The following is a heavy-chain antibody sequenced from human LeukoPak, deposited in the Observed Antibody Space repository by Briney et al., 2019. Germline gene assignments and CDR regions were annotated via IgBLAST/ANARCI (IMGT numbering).Heavy chain of an antibody. CDR1: GGSFSGYY. Sequence: SETLSLTCAVYGGSFSGYYWGWIRQPPGKGLEWIGEINHSGSTNYNPSLKSRVTISVDTSKNQFSLKLSSVTAADTAVYYCASGPRSVVVITTSFDYWGQGTLVTVSS. V-gene: IGHV4-34*01. J-gene: IGHJ4*02. D-gene: IGHD3-22*01. CDR2: INHSGST. CDR3: ASGPRSVVVITTSFDY.